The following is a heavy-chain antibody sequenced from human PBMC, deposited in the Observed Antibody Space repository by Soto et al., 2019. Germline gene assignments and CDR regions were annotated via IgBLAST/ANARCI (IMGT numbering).Heavy chain of an antibody. Sequence: EESLKISCNGSGYSFTSYWIGWVRQMPGKGLEWMGIIYPGDSDTRYSPSFQGQVTISADKSISTAYLQWSSLKASDTAMYYCARHGRWLQSEVDYWGQGTLVTVSS. V-gene: IGHV5-51*01. CDR1: GYSFTSYW. CDR3: ARHGRWLQSEVDY. J-gene: IGHJ4*02. CDR2: IYPGDSDT. D-gene: IGHD5-12*01.